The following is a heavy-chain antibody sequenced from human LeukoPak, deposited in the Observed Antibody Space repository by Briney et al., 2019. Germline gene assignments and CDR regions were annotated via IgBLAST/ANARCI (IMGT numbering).Heavy chain of an antibody. CDR2: IYYSGST. J-gene: IGHJ2*01. D-gene: IGHD5-24*01. Sequence: PSETLSLTCTVSGGSLSSSSYYWGWIRQPPGKGLEWIGSIYYSGSTYYNPSLKSRVTISVDTSKNQFSLKLSSVTAADTAVYYCARLLGMGTSWYFDLWGRGTLVTVSS. CDR1: GGSLSSSSYY. V-gene: IGHV4-39*07. CDR3: ARLLGMGTSWYFDL.